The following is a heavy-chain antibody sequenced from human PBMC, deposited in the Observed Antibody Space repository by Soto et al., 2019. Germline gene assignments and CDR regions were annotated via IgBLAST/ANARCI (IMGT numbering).Heavy chain of an antibody. J-gene: IGHJ4*02. D-gene: IGHD6-19*01. CDR2: IYPGDSDT. Sequence: GESLKISCKGSGYSFTSYWIGWVRQMPGKGLEWMGIIYPGDSDTRYSPSFQGQVAFSADKSISTSYLQWSGLKASDTAIYYCARRLSTGWFFDFWGQGTLVTVSS. V-gene: IGHV5-51*01. CDR3: ARRLSTGWFFDF. CDR1: GYSFTSYW.